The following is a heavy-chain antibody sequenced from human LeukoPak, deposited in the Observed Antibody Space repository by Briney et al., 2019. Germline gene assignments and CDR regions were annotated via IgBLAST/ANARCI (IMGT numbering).Heavy chain of an antibody. CDR2: ISYDGSNK. D-gene: IGHD3-22*01. J-gene: IGHJ4*02. V-gene: IGHV3-30*04. CDR1: GFTFSSYA. CDR3: ARSYYDSSGYFTYYFDY. Sequence: GGSLRLSCAASGFTFSSYAMHWVRQAPGKGLEWVAVISYDGSNKYYADSVKGRFTISRDNSKNTLYLQMSSLRAEDTAVYYCARSYYDSSGYFTYYFDYWGQGTLVTVSS.